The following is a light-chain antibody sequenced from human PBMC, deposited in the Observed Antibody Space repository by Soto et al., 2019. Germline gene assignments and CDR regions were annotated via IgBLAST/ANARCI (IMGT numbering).Light chain of an antibody. Sequence: TQSPATLSVSPGEGATLSCRASQSVGFNAAWYQKKPGRAPRLLIYGAINRATGIPARFSGSGSGTDFTLTISSLQSEDFADYYCQHYNGWPLFGPVTQVDI. V-gene: IGKV3-15*01. J-gene: IGKJ3*01. CDR3: QHYNGWPL. CDR2: GAI. CDR1: QSVGFN.